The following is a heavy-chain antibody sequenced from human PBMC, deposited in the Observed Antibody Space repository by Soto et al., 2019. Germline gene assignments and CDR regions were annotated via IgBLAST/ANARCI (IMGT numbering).Heavy chain of an antibody. CDR2: FSGRSGDT. CDR3: ARDSSAWPNYFDS. D-gene: IGHD6-19*01. CDR1: GFTISTHA. V-gene: IGHV3-23*01. Sequence: PGGSLRLSCVASGFTISTHAMTWVRQAPGKGLEWVSSFSGRSGDTYYAASVKGRFTISGDNSKNTVILQMNNLRAEDTAVYYCARDSSAWPNYFDSWGQGIQVTVSS. J-gene: IGHJ4*02.